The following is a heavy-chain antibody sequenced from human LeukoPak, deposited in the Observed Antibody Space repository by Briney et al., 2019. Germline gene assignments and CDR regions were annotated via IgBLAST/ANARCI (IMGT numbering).Heavy chain of an antibody. CDR1: GYTFTSYG. Sequence: GASVKVSCKASGYTFTSYGISWVRQAPGQGLEWMGWISAYNGNTNYAQKLQGRVTMTTDTSTSTAYVELRSLRSDDTAVYYCARAHIVVVPAANGVFAFDIWGQGTMVTVSS. V-gene: IGHV1-18*01. CDR3: ARAHIVVVPAANGVFAFDI. J-gene: IGHJ3*02. D-gene: IGHD2-2*01. CDR2: ISAYNGNT.